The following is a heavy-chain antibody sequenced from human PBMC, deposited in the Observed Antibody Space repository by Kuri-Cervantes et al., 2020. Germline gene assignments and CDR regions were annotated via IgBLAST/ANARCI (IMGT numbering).Heavy chain of an antibody. V-gene: IGHV1-58*01. J-gene: IGHJ4*02. CDR2: IVVGSGNT. Sequence: LVKVSCKASGFTFTSSAVQWVRQARGQRLEWIGWIVVGSGNTNYAQKFQERVTITRDMSTSTAYMELSSLRSEDTAVYYCARVAPSIAAAYYFDYWGQGTLVTVSS. D-gene: IGHD6-13*01. CDR3: ARVAPSIAAAYYFDY. CDR1: GFTFTSSA.